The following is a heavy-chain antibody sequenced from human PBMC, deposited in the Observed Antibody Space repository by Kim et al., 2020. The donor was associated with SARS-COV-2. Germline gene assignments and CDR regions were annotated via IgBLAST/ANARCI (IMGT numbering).Heavy chain of an antibody. Sequence: DGSAKYYWGSVKGRFRISRDNDKNSVFLQLNSLLAKDTAVYYCVRWIPSAWGQGTLVTVSS. CDR2: DGSAK. J-gene: IGHJ5*02. D-gene: IGHD5-12*01. CDR3: VRWIPSA. V-gene: IGHV3-7*03.